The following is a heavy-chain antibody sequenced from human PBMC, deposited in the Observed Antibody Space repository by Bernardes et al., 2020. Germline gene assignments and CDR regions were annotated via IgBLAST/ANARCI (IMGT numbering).Heavy chain of an antibody. Sequence: SETLSLTCTVSGGSISSGGYYWSWIRQHPGKGLEWIGYIYYSGSTYYNPSLKSRVTISVDTSKNQFSLKLSSVTAADTAVYYCARDLGDCSGGSCYEYYFDYWGQGTLVTVSS. V-gene: IGHV4-31*03. CDR2: IYYSGST. J-gene: IGHJ4*02. CDR3: ARDLGDCSGGSCYEYYFDY. D-gene: IGHD2-15*01. CDR1: GGSISSGGYY.